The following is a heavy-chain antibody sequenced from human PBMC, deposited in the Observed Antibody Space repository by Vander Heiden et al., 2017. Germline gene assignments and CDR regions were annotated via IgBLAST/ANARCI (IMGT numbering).Heavy chain of an antibody. J-gene: IGHJ4*02. CDR2: FDPEDGET. D-gene: IGHD5-18*01. CDR1: GYTLTELS. V-gene: IGHV1-24*01. CDR3: ATLRGYSYGYDY. Sequence: QVQLVQSGAEVKKPGASVKVSCEVSGYTLTELSMHWARQAPGKGLGWMGGFDPEDGETIYAQRFQGRVTMTEDTSTDTAYMELSSLRSEDTAVYYCATLRGYSYGYDYWGQGTLVTVSS.